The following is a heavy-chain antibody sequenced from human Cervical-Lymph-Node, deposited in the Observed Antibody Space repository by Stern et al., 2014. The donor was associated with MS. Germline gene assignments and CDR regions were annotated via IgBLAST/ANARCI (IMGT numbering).Heavy chain of an antibody. CDR3: AKRGYCSSTSCYFDY. Sequence: EVQLVESGGGLVQPGGSLRLSCDASRFTFSSYAMSWVRQAPGKGLEWVSAISGSGGGTYYADSVKGRFTSSRDNSRNRLYLQLNSLRAEDTAVYYCAKRGYCSSTSCYFDYWGQGTLVTVSS. CDR1: RFTFSSYA. V-gene: IGHV3-23*04. D-gene: IGHD2-2*01. J-gene: IGHJ4*02. CDR2: ISGSGGGT.